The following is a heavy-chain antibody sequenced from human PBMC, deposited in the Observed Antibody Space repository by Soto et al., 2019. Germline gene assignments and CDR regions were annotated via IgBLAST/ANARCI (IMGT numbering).Heavy chain of an antibody. CDR3: ARATRGGPATLVRHY. J-gene: IGHJ4*02. CDR1: GFTFRINA. D-gene: IGHD1-26*01. CDR2: NSGSGGST. Sequence: EVQLLESAGGLVQPGGSLRLSCAAAGFTFRINAMSWDRQATGKGLVWVSTNSGSGGSTYYADSVKGRFTISRDNPKNALYLRMNSLRADNTAVDYCARATRGGPATLVRHYWGQGALLAVSS. V-gene: IGHV3-23*01.